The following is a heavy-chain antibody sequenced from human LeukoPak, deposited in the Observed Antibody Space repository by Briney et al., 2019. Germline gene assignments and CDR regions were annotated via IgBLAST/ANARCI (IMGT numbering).Heavy chain of an antibody. CDR3: TRDFNHDSSG. CDR2: IKTDGSTT. J-gene: IGHJ4*02. D-gene: IGHD3-22*01. V-gene: IGHV3-7*01. Sequence: GGSLRLSCASSGFSFSNYWMTWVRQAPGKGLECVANIKTDGSTTYYLDSVKGRFTIYRNNARSILYLQMNSLRVEDTSVYYCTRDFNHDSSGWGQGTLVTVSS. CDR1: GFSFSNYW.